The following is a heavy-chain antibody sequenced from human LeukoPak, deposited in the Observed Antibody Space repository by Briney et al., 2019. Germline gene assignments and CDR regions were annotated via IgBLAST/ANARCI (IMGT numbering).Heavy chain of an antibody. J-gene: IGHJ3*02. V-gene: IGHV3-21*01. CDR2: IASSENQI. D-gene: IGHD3-9*01. CDR1: GFTFSGYS. Sequence: TGGSLRLSCAASGFTFSGYSLSWVRQTPGKGLEWVSSIASSENQIYYADSVLGRFTISRDNAKNSLYLQMNSLRAEDTAVYYCASERYFDWLSAFDIWGQGTMVTVSS. CDR3: ASERYFDWLSAFDI.